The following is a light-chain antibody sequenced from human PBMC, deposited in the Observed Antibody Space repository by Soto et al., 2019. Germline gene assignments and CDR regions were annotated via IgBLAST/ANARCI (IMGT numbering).Light chain of an antibody. V-gene: IGKV3-20*01. CDR3: QQYMSSVT. Sequence: EIVLTQSPGSLSLSPGQRATLSCRASQSVDTTFFAWYQKKPGQAPRLLIYGASKRATGIPARFSGSGSGTDFTLIISRLEPEEFAVYYCQQYMSSVTFGQGTKVEIK. CDR2: GAS. J-gene: IGKJ1*01. CDR1: QSVDTTF.